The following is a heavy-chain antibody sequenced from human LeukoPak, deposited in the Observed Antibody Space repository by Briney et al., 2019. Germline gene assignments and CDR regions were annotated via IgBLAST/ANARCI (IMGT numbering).Heavy chain of an antibody. D-gene: IGHD5-18*01. CDR1: GFTFSNFG. J-gene: IGHJ5*02. Sequence: PGGSLRLSCVVSGFTFSNFGMNWVRQAPGQGLEWLSYITGAGNNIYYADSVKGRFTISRDNARNSLYLQMSSLRAEDTAVYYCARDVGYRSWFDPWGQGTLVTVSS. CDR2: ITGAGNNI. V-gene: IGHV3-21*05. CDR3: ARDVGYRSWFDP.